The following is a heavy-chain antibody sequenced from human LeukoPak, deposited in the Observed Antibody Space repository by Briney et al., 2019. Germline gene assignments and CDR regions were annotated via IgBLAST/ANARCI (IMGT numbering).Heavy chain of an antibody. CDR1: GFTFSSYA. CDR3: AKKRGYSYGYPYAFDI. Sequence: PGGSLRLSCAASGFTFSSYAMHWVRQAPGKGLEYVSAISSNGGSTYYANSVKGRFTISRDNSKNTLYLQMNSLRAEDTAVYYCAKKRGYSYGYPYAFDIWGQGTMVTVSS. CDR2: ISSNGGST. V-gene: IGHV3-64*01. J-gene: IGHJ3*02. D-gene: IGHD5-18*01.